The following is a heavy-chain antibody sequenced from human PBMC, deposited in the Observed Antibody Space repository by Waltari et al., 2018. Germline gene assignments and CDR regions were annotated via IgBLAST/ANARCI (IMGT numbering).Heavy chain of an antibody. CDR3: TRALWLGELYDY. J-gene: IGHJ4*02. Sequence: EVQLDESGGGLVQPGGSLRLSCSASGCTFTRYLMNWVRQAPGKGLVWVARINSDGSSTTYADSVKGRFTISRDNAKNTVYLQMNSLRVEDTAVYYCTRALWLGELYDYWGQGTLVTVSS. V-gene: IGHV3-74*01. CDR1: GCTFTRYL. D-gene: IGHD3-10*01. CDR2: INSDGSST.